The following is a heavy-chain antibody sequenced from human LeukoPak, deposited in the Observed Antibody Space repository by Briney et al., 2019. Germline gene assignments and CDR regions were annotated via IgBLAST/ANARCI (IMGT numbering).Heavy chain of an antibody. Sequence: AAVKVPCKASRYTFTSYDINGVRQATGQGLEWMGWMNSNSGNTGYAQKFQGRVTMTRNTSISTAYMELSSLRSEDTAVYYCATRDPNWNYFDYWGQGTLVTVSS. CDR1: RYTFTSYD. CDR2: MNSNSGNT. D-gene: IGHD1-1*01. CDR3: ATRDPNWNYFDY. V-gene: IGHV1-8*01. J-gene: IGHJ4*02.